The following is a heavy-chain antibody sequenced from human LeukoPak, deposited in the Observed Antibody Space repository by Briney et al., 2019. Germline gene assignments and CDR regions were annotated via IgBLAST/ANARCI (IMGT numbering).Heavy chain of an antibody. CDR2: INPSGSYT. CDR3: ARDNSGGSTWWFDP. V-gene: IGHV1-46*01. Sequence: ASVKVSCKASGFTFTSYYMHWVRQAPGQGLEWMGIINPSGSYTSYAHKFQGRVTMTRDTSTSTVYMELSSLRSEDTAVYYCARDNSGGSTWWFDPWGQGTLVTVSS. CDR1: GFTFTSYY. D-gene: IGHD2-15*01. J-gene: IGHJ5*02.